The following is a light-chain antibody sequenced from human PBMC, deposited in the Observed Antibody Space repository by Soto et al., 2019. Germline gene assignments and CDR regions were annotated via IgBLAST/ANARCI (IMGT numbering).Light chain of an antibody. CDR1: SSNIGAGYD. CDR2: GNS. Sequence: QSVLTQPPSVSGAPGQRVTISCTGSSSNIGAGYDVHWYQQLPGTAPKLLIYGNSNRPSGVPDRFSGSKSGTSASLAITGLQAEDEGDYYCQSYDSSLSGFAVFGGGTQLTVL. V-gene: IGLV1-40*01. J-gene: IGLJ7*01. CDR3: QSYDSSLSGFAV.